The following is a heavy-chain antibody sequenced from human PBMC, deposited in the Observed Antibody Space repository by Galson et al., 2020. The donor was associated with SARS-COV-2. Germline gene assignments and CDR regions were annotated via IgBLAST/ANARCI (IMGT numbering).Heavy chain of an antibody. CDR3: AAWPVAGTGE. CDR1: YGSISGISYY. V-gene: IGHV4-61*02. Sequence: SETLSLTCDVSYGSISGISYYWSWIRQPAGKGLEWIGRIHSSGIPNYNPSLKSRVTISVDTSKNQLSLRLTSVTAADTAVYYCAAWPVAGTGEWGQGTLVTVSA. D-gene: IGHD6-19*01. J-gene: IGHJ4*02. CDR2: IHSSGIP.